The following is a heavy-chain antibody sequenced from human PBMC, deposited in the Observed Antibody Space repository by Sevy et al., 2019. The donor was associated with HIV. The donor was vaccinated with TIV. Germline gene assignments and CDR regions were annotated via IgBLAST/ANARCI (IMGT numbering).Heavy chain of an antibody. J-gene: IGHJ6*02. CDR2: IKRDGSEK. V-gene: IGHV3-7*03. CDR3: ARDCNSASCLWGLDV. CDR1: DFIFENYW. Sequence: GGSLRLSCGASDFIFENYWMTWVRQAPGKGLEWVANIKRDGSEKYYVDSVKGRFTISRDNAKNSLYLQMNSLRAEDTALYYCARDCNSASCLWGLDVWGQGTTVTVSS. D-gene: IGHD2-2*01.